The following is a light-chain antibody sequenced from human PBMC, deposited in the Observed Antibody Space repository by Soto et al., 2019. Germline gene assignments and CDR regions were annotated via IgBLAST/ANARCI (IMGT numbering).Light chain of an antibody. CDR3: SSYTSSNPYVV. CDR1: SSDVGTYNR. CDR2: EVS. Sequence: QSVLTQPPSVSGSPGQSVTISCTGTSSDVGTYNRVSWYQQPPGTAPKLMIYEVSNRPSGVPDRFSGSKSGNTASLTISGLQAEDEADYYCSSYTSSNPYVVFGGGTKVTVL. J-gene: IGLJ2*01. V-gene: IGLV2-18*02.